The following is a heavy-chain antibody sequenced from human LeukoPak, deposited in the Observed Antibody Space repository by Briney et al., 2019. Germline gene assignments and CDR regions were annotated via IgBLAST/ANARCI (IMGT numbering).Heavy chain of an antibody. CDR1: ENTFTNYY. Sequence: ASVKVSCKASENTFTNYYMHWVRQAPGQGLEWLGIVNPNGGRTAYAQNFQGRVSMTRDTSTTTVYMELSSLRSDDTAVYYCARDMSTAVTPISYAFDVWGQGTMVTVSS. J-gene: IGHJ3*01. V-gene: IGHV1-46*01. D-gene: IGHD4-23*01. CDR3: ARDMSTAVTPISYAFDV. CDR2: VNPNGGRT.